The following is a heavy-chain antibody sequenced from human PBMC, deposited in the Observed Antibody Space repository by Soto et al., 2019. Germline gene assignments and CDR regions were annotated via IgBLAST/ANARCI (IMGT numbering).Heavy chain of an antibody. J-gene: IGHJ4*02. D-gene: IGHD2-15*01. CDR2: ISAGSEGA. CDR1: GFTFSSHA. V-gene: IGHV3-23*01. CDR3: ARDLWWYLH. Sequence: EVQLLESGGGLVQPGGALRLSCAASGFTFSSHAMSWVRQAPGKGLEWISSISAGSEGAYYADSVKGRFTISRDNSNTTLYLQMNSLRAADTAVYYCARDLWWYLHWGQGTLVTVSS.